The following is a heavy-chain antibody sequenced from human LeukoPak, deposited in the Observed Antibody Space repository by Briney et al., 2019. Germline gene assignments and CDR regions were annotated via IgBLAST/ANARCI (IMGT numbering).Heavy chain of an antibody. CDR3: AVGAAGTIYY. J-gene: IGHJ4*02. Sequence: SMKGRFTISRDNSKNTLYLQMNSLRAEDTAVYYCAVGAAGTIYYWGQGTLVTVSS. V-gene: IGHV3-23*01. D-gene: IGHD6-13*01.